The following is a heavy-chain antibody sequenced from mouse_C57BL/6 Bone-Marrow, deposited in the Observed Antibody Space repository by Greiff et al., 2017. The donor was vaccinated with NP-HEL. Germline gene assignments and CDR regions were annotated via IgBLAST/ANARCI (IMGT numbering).Heavy chain of an antibody. CDR1: GFNIKDDY. Sequence: VQLQQSGAALVRPGASVKLSCTASGFNIKDDYMHWVKQRPEPGLEWIGWIDPENGDTAYASKFQGKATITADTSSNTAYLQLSSLTSEDTAVYYCTTDYYAMDYWGQGTSVTVSS. CDR3: TTDYYAMDY. V-gene: IGHV14-4*01. J-gene: IGHJ4*01. CDR2: IDPENGDT.